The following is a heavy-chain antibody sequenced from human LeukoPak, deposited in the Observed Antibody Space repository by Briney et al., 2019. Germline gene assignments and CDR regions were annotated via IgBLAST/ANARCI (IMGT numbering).Heavy chain of an antibody. V-gene: IGHV3-15*01. D-gene: IGHD3-22*01. CDR2: IKSKTDGGTT. J-gene: IGHJ4*02. CDR1: GGSISSSNW. Sequence: ETLSLTCAVSGGSISSSNWWSWVRQAPGKGLEWIGRIKSKTDGGTTDYAEPVKGRFTISRDDSKATVYLQMISLKSEDTAVYYCTTDSQRSTYYYEFDYWGQGTLVTVSS. CDR3: TTDSQRSTYYYEFDY.